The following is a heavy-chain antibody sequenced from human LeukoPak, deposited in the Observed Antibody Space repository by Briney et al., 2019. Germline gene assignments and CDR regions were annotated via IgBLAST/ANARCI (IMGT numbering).Heavy chain of an antibody. V-gene: IGHV1-2*02. D-gene: IGHD2-15*01. J-gene: IGHJ4*02. CDR1: GYTFTNYY. Sequence: ASVKVSCKASGYTFTNYYLHWVRQAPGQGLEWMGWFNPHSGGTNYAQKFRGRVTVTRDTSISTAFMELSRLRSDDTAVYYCAREKYSGTWDYWGQGTLVTVSS. CDR3: AREKYSGTWDY. CDR2: FNPHSGGT.